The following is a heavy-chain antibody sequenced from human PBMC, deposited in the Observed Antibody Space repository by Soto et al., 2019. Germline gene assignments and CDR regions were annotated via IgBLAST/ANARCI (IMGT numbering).Heavy chain of an antibody. CDR2: IKQEGSEK. D-gene: IGHD3-16*01. CDR1: GITLRSSW. CDR3: AIYWGTGLHRKDY. V-gene: IGHV3-7*01. J-gene: IGHJ4*02. Sequence: RRSLRAAGITLRSSWMGWVGQSPGKGREWVANIKQEGSEKYNVDSVKGRFTISTANPKNSLYLQMNSLRAGATAVYYFAIYWGTGLHRKDYWVQANRATV.